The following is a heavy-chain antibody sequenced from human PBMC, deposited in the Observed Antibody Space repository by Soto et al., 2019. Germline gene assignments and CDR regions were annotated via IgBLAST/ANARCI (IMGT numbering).Heavy chain of an antibody. CDR2: INVGNGKS. V-gene: IGHV1-3*01. D-gene: IGHD4-4*01. J-gene: IGHJ4*02. CDR3: VRAGYSSSWDSYFDH. Sequence: ASVKVSCKTSGYSFTSYAIHWVRQAPGQRLEWMGWINVGNGKSRYSQMFQGRVAITRGTSATTAYMELSSLTFEDTAVYYCVRAGYSSSWDSYFDHWGQGTLVTVSS. CDR1: GYSFTSYA.